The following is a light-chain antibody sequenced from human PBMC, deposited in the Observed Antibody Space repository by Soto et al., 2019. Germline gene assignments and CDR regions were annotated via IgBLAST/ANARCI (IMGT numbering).Light chain of an antibody. CDR2: GAS. V-gene: IGKV3-15*01. CDR1: ESVSSN. CDR3: QQYNNWPPVT. Sequence: EIVMTQSPATLSVSPGERATLSCRASESVSSNLAGYQQKPGQAPRILIYGASTRATGIPARFSGSGSGTEFTLTISSLQSEDFAVYYCQQYNNWPPVTFGGGTKVEIK. J-gene: IGKJ4*01.